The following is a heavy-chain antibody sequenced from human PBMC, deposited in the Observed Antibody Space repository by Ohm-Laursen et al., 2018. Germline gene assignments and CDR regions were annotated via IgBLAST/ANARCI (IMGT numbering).Heavy chain of an antibody. J-gene: IGHJ4*02. Sequence: SSLRLSCSASGFTFSSYGMHWVRQAPGKGLEWVAVISYDGSNKYYADSVKGRFTISRDNSENTLYLQMNSLRAEDTAVYYCAKSHPTSGSYGYWGQGTLVTVSS. CDR2: ISYDGSNK. D-gene: IGHD1-26*01. CDR3: AKSHPTSGSYGY. V-gene: IGHV3-30*18. CDR1: GFTFSSYG.